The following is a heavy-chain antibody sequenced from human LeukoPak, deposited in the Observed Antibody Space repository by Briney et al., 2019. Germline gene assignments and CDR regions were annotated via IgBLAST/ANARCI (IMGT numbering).Heavy chain of an antibody. CDR3: ARGSYYYDEGWFDP. J-gene: IGHJ5*02. D-gene: IGHD3-22*01. CDR2: MNPNSGNT. CDR1: GYTFTSYD. Sequence: ASVKVPCTASGYTFTSYDINWVRQATGQGLEWMGWMNPNSGNTGYAQKFQGRVTMTRNTSISTAYMELSSLRSEDTAVYYCARGSYYYDEGWFDPWGQGTLVTVSS. V-gene: IGHV1-8*01.